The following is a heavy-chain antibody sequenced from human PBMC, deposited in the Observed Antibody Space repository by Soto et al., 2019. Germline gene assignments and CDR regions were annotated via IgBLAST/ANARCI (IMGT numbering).Heavy chain of an antibody. CDR1: GFTFSNYG. J-gene: IGHJ1*01. Sequence: QVQLVESGGGVVQPGRSLRLSCAASGFTFSNYGMHWVRQAPGKGLEWVAVISHDGSNKDYADSVKGRFPISRDNSKNTLYLQMNSLRAEDTAVYYCAKDLGYCRTTSCPGYFQHWGQGTLVTVSS. CDR3: AKDLGYCRTTSCPGYFQH. D-gene: IGHD2-2*01. CDR2: ISHDGSNK. V-gene: IGHV3-30*18.